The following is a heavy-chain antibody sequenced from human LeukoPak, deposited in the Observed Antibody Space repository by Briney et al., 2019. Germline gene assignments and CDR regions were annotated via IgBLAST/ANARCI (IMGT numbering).Heavy chain of an antibody. Sequence: GGSLRLSCAASGFTFSSYAMSWVRQAPGKGLQWVSGISGSGGSTYYADSVKGRFTISRDNSKNTLYLQMNSLRAEDTAVYYCAKDSDIRWGNWFDPWGQGTLVTVSS. CDR2: ISGSGGST. J-gene: IGHJ5*02. CDR3: AKDSDIRWGNWFDP. D-gene: IGHD3-9*01. V-gene: IGHV3-23*01. CDR1: GFTFSSYA.